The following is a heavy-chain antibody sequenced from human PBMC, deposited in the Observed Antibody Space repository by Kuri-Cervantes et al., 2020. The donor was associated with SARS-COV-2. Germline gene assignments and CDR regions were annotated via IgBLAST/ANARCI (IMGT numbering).Heavy chain of an antibody. V-gene: IGHV1-58*02. D-gene: IGHD1-26*01. CDR1: GFTFTSSA. CDR2: IVVGSGNT. Sequence: SVKVSCKASGFTFTSSAMQWVRQARGQRLEWIGWIVVGSGNTNYAQKFQERVTITRDMSTSTAYMELSSLRSEDTAVYYCATAGEWELLLDYWGQGALVTVSS. J-gene: IGHJ4*02. CDR3: ATAGEWELLLDY.